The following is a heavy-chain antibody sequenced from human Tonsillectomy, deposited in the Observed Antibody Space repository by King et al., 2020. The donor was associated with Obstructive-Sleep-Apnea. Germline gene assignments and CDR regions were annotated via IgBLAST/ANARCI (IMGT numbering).Heavy chain of an antibody. CDR1: GGSINTYY. CDR2: IFHSGRT. J-gene: IGHJ6*02. Sequence: QVQLQESGPGLVKPSETLSLTCTVSGGSINTYYWSWIRQPPGKGLEWMGYIFHSGRTNNNPSLKSRLTISLDTSKIQFSLELTSVTAADTAVYYCTRSGGSGSYYYGMDVWGQGTTVTVSS. CDR3: TRSGGSGSYYYGMDV. D-gene: IGHD3-10*01. V-gene: IGHV4-59*01.